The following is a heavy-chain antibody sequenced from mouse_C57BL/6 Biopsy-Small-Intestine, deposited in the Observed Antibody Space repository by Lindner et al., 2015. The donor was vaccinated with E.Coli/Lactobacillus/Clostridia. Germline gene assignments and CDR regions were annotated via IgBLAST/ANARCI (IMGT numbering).Heavy chain of an antibody. V-gene: IGHV1-39*01. CDR2: INPNYGTT. J-gene: IGHJ3*01. CDR3: ARGTAQALWFAY. D-gene: IGHD3-2*02. Sequence: VQLQESGPELVKPGASVKISCKASGYSFTDYNMNWVKQSNGKSLEWIGVINPNYGTTSFNQKFKGKATLTVDQSSSTAYMQLNSLTSEDSAVYFCARGTAQALWFAYWGQGTLVTVSA. CDR1: GYSFTDYN.